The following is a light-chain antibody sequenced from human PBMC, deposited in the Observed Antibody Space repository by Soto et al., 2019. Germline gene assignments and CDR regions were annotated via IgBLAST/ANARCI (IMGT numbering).Light chain of an antibody. CDR1: SSDVGGYNY. CDR3: SSYTSSSTPYV. Sequence: QSVLTQPASVSGSPGQSITISCTGTSSDVGGYNYVSWYQQHPGKAPKLMIYDVSNRPSGVSNRFSGSKSGNTASLTISGLQAEDYFDYYCSSYTSSSTPYVFGTGPKFTVL. V-gene: IGLV2-14*01. J-gene: IGLJ1*01. CDR2: DVS.